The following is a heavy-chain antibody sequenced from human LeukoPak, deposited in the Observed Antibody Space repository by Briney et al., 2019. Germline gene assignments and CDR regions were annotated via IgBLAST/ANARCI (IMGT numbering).Heavy chain of an antibody. CDR1: GFTFTSAW. CDR2: IKSKVDGETI. CDR3: SGWLQLTGPVFDY. V-gene: IGHV3-15*07. D-gene: IGHD5-24*01. Sequence: GGSLRLSCAASGFTFTSAWMHWVRQAPGKGLEWVGLIKSKVDGETIHYAAPVKGRFSISREDSKNTLYLQMNSLKTEDTAVYYCSGWLQLTGPVFDYWGQGTLVTVSS. J-gene: IGHJ4*02.